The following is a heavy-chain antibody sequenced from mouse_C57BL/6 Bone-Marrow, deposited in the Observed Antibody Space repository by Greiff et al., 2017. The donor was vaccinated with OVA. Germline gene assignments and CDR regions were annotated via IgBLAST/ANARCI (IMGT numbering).Heavy chain of an antibody. CDR2: IDPSDSYT. D-gene: IGHD1-1*01. CDR3: ARGATVVEDY. CDR1: GYTFTSYW. J-gene: IGHJ4*01. Sequence: QVQLQQPGAELVKPGASVKLSCKASGYTFTSYWMQWVKQRPGQGLEWIGEIDPSDSYTNYNHKFKGKATLTVDTSSSTAYMQLSSLTSEDSAVYYCARGATVVEDYWGQGTSVTVSS. V-gene: IGHV1-50*01.